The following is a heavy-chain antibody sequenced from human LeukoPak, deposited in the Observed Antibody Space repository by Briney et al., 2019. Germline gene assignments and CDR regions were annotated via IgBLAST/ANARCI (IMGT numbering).Heavy chain of an antibody. CDR3: TRDLSDYGDYGIFDY. Sequence: GGSLRLSCAASGFTFSGSAMHWVRQASGKGLEWVGRIRSKANSYATAYAASVRGRFTISRDDSKNTAYLQMNSLKTEDTAVYYCTRDLSDYGDYGIFDYWGQGTLVTVSS. CDR1: GFTFSGSA. CDR2: IRSKANSYAT. V-gene: IGHV3-73*01. D-gene: IGHD4-17*01. J-gene: IGHJ4*02.